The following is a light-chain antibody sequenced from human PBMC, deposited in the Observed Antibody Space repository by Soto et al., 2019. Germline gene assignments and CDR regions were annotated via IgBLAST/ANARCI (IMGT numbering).Light chain of an antibody. V-gene: IGKV1-12*01. CDR2: DGS. CDR1: QNINNW. Sequence: DIQMTQSPSSLSASVGDRVTITCRASQNINNWLAWYQQKAGKAPKLLIYDGSSLESGVPSRFSGSGSGTDFTLTINSLQPEDFATYYCQQADSFPLTFGGGTKVDIK. CDR3: QQADSFPLT. J-gene: IGKJ4*01.